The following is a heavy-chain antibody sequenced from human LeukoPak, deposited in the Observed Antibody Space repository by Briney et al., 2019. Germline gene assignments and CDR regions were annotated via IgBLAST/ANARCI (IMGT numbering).Heavy chain of an antibody. J-gene: IGHJ4*02. CDR3: AREGYGDSLEGSDY. D-gene: IGHD4-17*01. V-gene: IGHV3-74*01. CDR1: GFTFSSYW. CDR2: INRDGSST. Sequence: PGGSLRLSCAASGFTFSSYWMHWVRQAPGKGLVWVSRINRDGSSTSYADSVKGRFTISRDNAKNTLYLQMNSLRAEDTAVYYCAREGYGDSLEGSDYWGQGTLVTVSS.